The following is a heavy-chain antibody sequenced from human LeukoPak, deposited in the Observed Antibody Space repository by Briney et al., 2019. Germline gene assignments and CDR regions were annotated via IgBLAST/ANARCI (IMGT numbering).Heavy chain of an antibody. J-gene: IGHJ4*02. D-gene: IGHD6-13*01. CDR2: IIPIFGTA. CDR1: GGTFSSYA. Sequence: GASVKVSCKASGGTFSSYAISWVRQAPGQGLEWMGRIIPIFGTANYAQKFQGRVTITTDESTSTAYMEPSSLRAEDTAVYYLARDQGSSSWYEVYFDYWGQGTLVTV. V-gene: IGHV1-69*05. CDR3: ARDQGSSSWYEVYFDY.